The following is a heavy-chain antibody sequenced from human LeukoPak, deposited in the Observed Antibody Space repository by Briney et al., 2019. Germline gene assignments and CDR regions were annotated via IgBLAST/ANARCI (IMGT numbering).Heavy chain of an antibody. J-gene: IGHJ4*02. V-gene: IGHV2-5*01. D-gene: IGHD3-22*01. CDR3: ARFYDSSGPGYYFDY. Sequence: SGPTLVKPTQTLTLTCTFSGFSLSTSGVGVGWIRQPPGKALEWLALIYWNDDKRYSPSLKSRLTITKDTSKNQVVLTMTNMDPVDTATYYCARFYDSSGPGYYFDYWGQGTLVTVSS. CDR1: GFSLSTSGVG. CDR2: IYWNDDK.